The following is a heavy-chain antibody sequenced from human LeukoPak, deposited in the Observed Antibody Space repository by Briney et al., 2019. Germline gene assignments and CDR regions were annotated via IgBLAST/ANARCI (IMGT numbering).Heavy chain of an antibody. Sequence: KPSETLSLTCTVSGGSISSSSYYWGWIRQPPGKGLEWIGYIYYSGSTNYNPSLKSRVTISVDTSKNQFSLKLSSVTAADTAVYYCASQSEDSPYYYYYMDVWGKGTTVTVSS. J-gene: IGHJ6*03. CDR1: GGSISSSSYY. CDR2: IYYSGST. V-gene: IGHV4-61*05. CDR3: ASQSEDSPYYYYYMDV. D-gene: IGHD2-15*01.